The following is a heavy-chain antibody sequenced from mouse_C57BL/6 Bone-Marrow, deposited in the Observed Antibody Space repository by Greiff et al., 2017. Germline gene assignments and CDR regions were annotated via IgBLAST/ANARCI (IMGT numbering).Heavy chain of an antibody. CDR1: GYAFTNYL. CDR2: INPGSGGT. CDR3: ARRPYGSRSYWYFDV. J-gene: IGHJ1*03. V-gene: IGHV1-54*01. Sequence: QVQLKQSGAELVRPGTSVKVSCKASGYAFTNYLIEWVKQRPGQGLEWIGVINPGSGGTNYNEKFKGKATLTADKSSSTAYMQLSSLTSEDSAVYFGARRPYGSRSYWYFDVWGTGTTVTVSS. D-gene: IGHD1-1*01.